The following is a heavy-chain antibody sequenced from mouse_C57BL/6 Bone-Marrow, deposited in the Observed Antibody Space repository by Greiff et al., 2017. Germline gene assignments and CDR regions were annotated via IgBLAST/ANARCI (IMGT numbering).Heavy chain of an antibody. Sequence: VQLQQPGAELVRPGSSVKLSCKASGYTFTSYWMDWVKQRPGQGLEWIGNIYPSDSETHYNQKFKDKATLTVDKSSSTAYMQLSSLTSEDSAVYYCARRGSIYPYAMDYWGQGTSVTVSS. J-gene: IGHJ4*01. CDR2: IYPSDSET. D-gene: IGHD2-1*01. CDR1: GYTFTSYW. V-gene: IGHV1-61*01. CDR3: ARRGSIYPYAMDY.